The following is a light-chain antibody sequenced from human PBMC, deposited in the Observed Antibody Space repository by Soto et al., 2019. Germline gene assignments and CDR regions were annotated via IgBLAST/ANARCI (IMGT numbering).Light chain of an antibody. CDR3: QHLNSYPRT. CDR2: AAS. Sequence: IQLTQSPSSLSASVGDRVTITCRASQGISSYLAWYQQKPGKAPKLLIYAASTLQSGVPSRFSGSGSGTDSTLTISSLQPEDFATYYCQHLNSYPRTFGPGTKLDIK. V-gene: IGKV1-9*01. J-gene: IGKJ3*01. CDR1: QGISSY.